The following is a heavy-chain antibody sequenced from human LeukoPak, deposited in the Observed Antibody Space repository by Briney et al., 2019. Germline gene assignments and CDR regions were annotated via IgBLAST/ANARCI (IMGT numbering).Heavy chain of an antibody. V-gene: IGHV3-30*03. CDR1: GFSFSRHG. CDR3: ARAKAAATLLFDY. Sequence: GGSLRLSCEASGFSFSRHGMHWVRQAPGKGLEWVAVMSNDGDNKDYADSVKGRFTISRDNAKNSLYLQMNSLRAEDTAVYYCARAKAAATLLFDYRGQGTLVTVSS. CDR2: MSNDGDNK. J-gene: IGHJ4*02. D-gene: IGHD6-13*01.